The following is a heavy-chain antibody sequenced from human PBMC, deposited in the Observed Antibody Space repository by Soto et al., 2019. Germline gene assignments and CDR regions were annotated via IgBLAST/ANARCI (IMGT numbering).Heavy chain of an antibody. CDR2: IYYSGST. CDR3: EFSAWSGFSYGNPWFAP. D-gene: IGHD5-18*01. CDR1: GGSISSYY. J-gene: IGHJ5*02. V-gene: IGHV4-59*01. Sequence: SETLSLTCTVSGGSISSYYWSWIRQPPGKGLEWIGYIYYSGSTNYNPSLKSRVTISVDTSKNQFSLKLSSVTAADTAGYYCEFSAWSGFSYGNPWFAPLGKGTLVTVSS.